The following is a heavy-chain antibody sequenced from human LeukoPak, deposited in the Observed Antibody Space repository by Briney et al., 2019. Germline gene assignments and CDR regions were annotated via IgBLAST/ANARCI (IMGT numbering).Heavy chain of an antibody. CDR1: GGSISSYY. V-gene: IGHV4-59*01. Sequence: SETLSLTCTVSGGSISSYYWSWIRQPPGKGLEWIGYIYYSGSTNYNPPLKSRVTISVDTSKNQFSLKLSSVTAADTAVYYCASGESDYLGYYGMDVWGKGTTVTVSS. J-gene: IGHJ6*04. CDR2: IYYSGST. CDR3: ASGESDYLGYYGMDV. D-gene: IGHD4-17*01.